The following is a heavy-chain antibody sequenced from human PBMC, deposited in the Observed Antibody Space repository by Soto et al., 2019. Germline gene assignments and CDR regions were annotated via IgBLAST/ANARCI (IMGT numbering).Heavy chain of an antibody. Sequence: GGSLRLSCAASGFTFSGSAMRWVRQASGKGLEWVGRIRSKANSYATAYAASVKGRFTISRDDSKNTAYLQMNSLKTEDTAVYYCTRHDYGDYHYAFDIWGQGTMVTVSS. J-gene: IGHJ3*02. CDR2: IRSKANSYAT. CDR3: TRHDYGDYHYAFDI. D-gene: IGHD4-17*01. V-gene: IGHV3-73*01. CDR1: GFTFSGSA.